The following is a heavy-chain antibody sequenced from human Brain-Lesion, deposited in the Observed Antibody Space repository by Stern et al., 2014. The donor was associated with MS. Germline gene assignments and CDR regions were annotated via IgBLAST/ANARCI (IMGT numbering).Heavy chain of an antibody. V-gene: IGHV1-24*01. D-gene: IGHD1-26*01. CDR3: ATLSPGAGGNYYRHFDY. CDR2: FDPEDGET. CDR1: GYTLTELS. Sequence: VQLVESEAEVKQPGASVKVSCKASGYTLTELSMHWVRQAPRKGLEWMGGFDPEDGETIYAQKFQGRVTMTEDTSTDTAYMELSSLRSEDTAVYYCATLSPGAGGNYYRHFDYWGQGTLVTVSS. J-gene: IGHJ4*02.